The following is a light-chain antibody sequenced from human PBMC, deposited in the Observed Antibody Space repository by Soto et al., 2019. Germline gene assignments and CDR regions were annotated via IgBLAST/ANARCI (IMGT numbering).Light chain of an antibody. CDR3: QTWGSGIRVI. CDR2: LNSDGSH. Sequence: QSVLTQSPSASASLGAAVKLTCTLSSGHSSYAIAWYQQQPKMGPRYLMKLNSDGSHSKGDGVPDRFSSSSSGAERYLSISSLQSEDEADNYCQTWGSGIRVIFGGGTTLTV. V-gene: IGLV4-69*01. J-gene: IGLJ2*01. CDR1: SGHSSYA.